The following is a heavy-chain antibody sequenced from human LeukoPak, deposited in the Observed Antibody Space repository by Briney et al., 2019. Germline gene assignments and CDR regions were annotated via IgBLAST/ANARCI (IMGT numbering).Heavy chain of an antibody. CDR3: ARETPSSGWADY. D-gene: IGHD6-6*01. V-gene: IGHV1-46*04. CDR2: INHSGGST. Sequence: VASLKVSCTASGYTFTSYYMRWVRQAPGQGLEWMGIINHSGGSTSYAQEVQGRVTMTRDTSKSTVYMELSSLRAEDTAVYYCARETPSSGWADYWGQGTLVTVSS. CDR1: GYTFTSYY. J-gene: IGHJ4*02.